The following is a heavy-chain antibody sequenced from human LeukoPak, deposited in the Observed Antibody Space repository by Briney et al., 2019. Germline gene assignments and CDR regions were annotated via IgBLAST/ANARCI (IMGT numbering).Heavy chain of an antibody. Sequence: ASVNVSFKASGYTFTIYYMHWVRQAPGQGLEGMGWINHNSCAKRYAQRFQGRIPMTRDTSNSTAYMELSRLKTDDTAVYYWARNPPYCTSPSCYNDYWGQGTLVTVSS. CDR3: ARNPPYCTSPSCYNDY. J-gene: IGHJ4*02. CDR2: INHNSCAK. V-gene: IGHV1-2*02. CDR1: GYTFTIYY. D-gene: IGHD2-2*02.